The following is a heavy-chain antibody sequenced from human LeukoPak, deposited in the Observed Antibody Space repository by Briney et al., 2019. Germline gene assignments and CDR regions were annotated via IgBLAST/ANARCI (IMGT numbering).Heavy chain of an antibody. CDR1: GFTFDDYA. Sequence: GRSLRLSCAASGFTFDDYAMHWVRQAPGKGLEWVSGISWNSGSIGYADSVKGRFTISRDNSKNTLYLQMNSLRAEDTAVYYCAKEGGSSWSFDYWGQGTLVTVSS. CDR3: AKEGGSSWSFDY. V-gene: IGHV3-9*01. CDR2: ISWNSGSI. J-gene: IGHJ4*02. D-gene: IGHD6-13*01.